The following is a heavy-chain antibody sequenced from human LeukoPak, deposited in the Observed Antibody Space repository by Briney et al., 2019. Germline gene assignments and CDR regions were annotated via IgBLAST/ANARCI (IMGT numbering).Heavy chain of an antibody. Sequence: ASVKVSCKASGYTFTNYAINWVRQAPGQGLEWMGWINTNTGNPTYAQGFTGRFVFSLDTSVSTAYLQISSLKAEDTAVYYCARGSGFGERYNWFDPWGQGTLVTVSS. D-gene: IGHD3-10*01. CDR3: ARGSGFGERYNWFDP. V-gene: IGHV7-4-1*02. CDR2: INTNTGNP. CDR1: GYTFTNYA. J-gene: IGHJ5*02.